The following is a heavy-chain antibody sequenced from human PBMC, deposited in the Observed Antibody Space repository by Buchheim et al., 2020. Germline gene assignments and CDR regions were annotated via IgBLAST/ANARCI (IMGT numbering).Heavy chain of an antibody. D-gene: IGHD6-13*01. Sequence: EVQLVESGGTLVQPGGSLRLSCVGSGFSFSSYSMSWVRQAPGKGLEWVSYISSSSYTNYADSVKGRFTISRANAKNSLYLQMNSLRAEDTAVYYCARAHSNVDYWGQGTL. CDR2: ISSSSYT. J-gene: IGHJ4*02. CDR1: GFSFSSYS. CDR3: ARAHSNVDY. V-gene: IGHV3-48*04.